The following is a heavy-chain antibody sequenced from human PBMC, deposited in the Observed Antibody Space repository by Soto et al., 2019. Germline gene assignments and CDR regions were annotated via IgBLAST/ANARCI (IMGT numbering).Heavy chain of an antibody. CDR2: SNHSGST. V-gene: IGHV4-34*01. Sequence: QVQLQQWGAGLLKPSETLSLTCAVYGGSFSGYYWSWIRQPPGKGLEWIGESNHSGSTNYNPSLKSRVTISVDPSKNQFSLKLSSVTAADTAVYYCASGVRCRSTSCQPYNWFDPWGQGTLVTVSS. CDR1: GGSFSGYY. D-gene: IGHD2-2*01. J-gene: IGHJ5*02. CDR3: ASGVRCRSTSCQPYNWFDP.